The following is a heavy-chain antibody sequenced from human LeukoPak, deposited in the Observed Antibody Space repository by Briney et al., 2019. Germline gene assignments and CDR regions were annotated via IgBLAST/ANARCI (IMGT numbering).Heavy chain of an antibody. CDR1: GFSFSTYG. Sequence: GGSLRLSCAASGFSFSTYGMSWVRQAPGKGLEWVSAISGSGGSTNYADSVKGRFTISRDNSKNTLYLQMNSLRAEDTAVYYCASHYQWLASIDYWGQGTLVTVSS. D-gene: IGHD6-19*01. J-gene: IGHJ4*02. CDR2: ISGSGGST. V-gene: IGHV3-23*01. CDR3: ASHYQWLASIDY.